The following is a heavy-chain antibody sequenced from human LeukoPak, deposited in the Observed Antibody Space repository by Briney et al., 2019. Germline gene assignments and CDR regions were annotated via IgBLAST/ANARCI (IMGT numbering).Heavy chain of an antibody. D-gene: IGHD6-13*01. CDR3: ARRGSGAAADNWFDP. CDR1: GGSISSYY. Sequence: PSETLSLTCTVSGGSISSYYWSWIRQPPGKGLEWIGYIYYSGSTNYNPSLKSRVTISVDTSKNQFSLKLSSVTAADTAVYYCARRGSGAAADNWFDPWGQGTLVTVSS. CDR2: IYYSGST. V-gene: IGHV4-59*08. J-gene: IGHJ5*02.